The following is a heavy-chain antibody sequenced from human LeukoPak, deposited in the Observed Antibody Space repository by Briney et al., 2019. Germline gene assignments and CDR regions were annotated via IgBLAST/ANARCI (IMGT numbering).Heavy chain of an antibody. J-gene: IGHJ4*02. D-gene: IGHD3-9*01. CDR2: IYYSGST. CDR1: GGSISSYY. CDR3: ARAYYDILTGYYTYFDY. V-gene: IGHV4-59*08. Sequence: PSETLSLTCTVSGGSISSYYWSWIRQPPGKGLEWTGYIYYSGSTNYNPSLKSRVTISVDTSKNQFSLKLSSVTAADTAVYYCARAYYDILTGYYTYFDYWGQGTLVTVSS.